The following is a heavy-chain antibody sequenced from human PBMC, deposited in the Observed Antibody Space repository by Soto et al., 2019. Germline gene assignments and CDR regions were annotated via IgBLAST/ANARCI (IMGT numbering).Heavy chain of an antibody. V-gene: IGHV4-59*08. CDR2: IYYSGST. CDR3: ARLDESYAFDI. J-gene: IGHJ3*02. CDR1: GGSISSYY. Sequence: SETLSLTCTVSGGSISSYYWSWIRQPPGKGLEWIGYIYYSGSTNYNPSLKSRVTISVDTSKNQFSLKLSSVTAADTAVYYCARLDESYAFDIWGQGTMVTVSS.